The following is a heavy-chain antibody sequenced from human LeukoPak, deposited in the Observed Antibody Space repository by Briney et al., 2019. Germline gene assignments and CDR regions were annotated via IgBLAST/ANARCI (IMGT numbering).Heavy chain of an antibody. J-gene: IGHJ6*02. CDR1: GFTFSSYE. Sequence: PGGSLRLSCAASGFTFSSYEMNWVRQAPGKGLEWVSYISSSGSTIYYADSVKGRFTISRDNAKNSLYLQMNSLRAEDTAVYYCARDGMVRGVIVDYYYYGMDVWGQGTTVTVSS. CDR2: ISSSGSTI. V-gene: IGHV3-48*03. CDR3: ARDGMVRGVIVDYYYYGMDV. D-gene: IGHD3-10*01.